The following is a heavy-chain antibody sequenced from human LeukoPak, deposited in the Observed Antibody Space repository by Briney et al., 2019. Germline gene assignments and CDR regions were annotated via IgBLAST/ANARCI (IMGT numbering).Heavy chain of an antibody. J-gene: IGHJ5*02. V-gene: IGHV2-5*02. Sequence: SGPTLVKPTQTLTLTCTFSGFSLSTSEVGVGWIRQPPGKALEWLALIYWDDDKRYSPSLKSRLTITKDTSKNQVVLTMTNMDPVDTATYYCARYSSSCPFDPWGQGTLVTVSS. CDR2: IYWDDDK. D-gene: IGHD6-6*01. CDR3: ARYSSSCPFDP. CDR1: GFSLSTSEVG.